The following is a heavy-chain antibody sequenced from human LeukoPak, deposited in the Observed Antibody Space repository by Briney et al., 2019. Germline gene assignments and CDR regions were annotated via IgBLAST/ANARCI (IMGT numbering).Heavy chain of an antibody. D-gene: IGHD3-9*01. Sequence: GGSLRLSCAASGFTFSSYAMSWVRQAPGKGLEWVSAISGSGGSTYYADSVKGRFTISRDNSKNTVYLQMNSLRAEDTAVYYCARAFYDFLTGYPAYFDYWGQGTLVTVSS. J-gene: IGHJ4*02. CDR3: ARAFYDFLTGYPAYFDY. CDR1: GFTFSSYA. V-gene: IGHV3-23*01. CDR2: ISGSGGST.